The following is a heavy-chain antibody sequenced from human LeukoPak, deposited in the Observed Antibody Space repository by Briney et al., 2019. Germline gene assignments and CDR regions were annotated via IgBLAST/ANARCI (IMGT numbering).Heavy chain of an antibody. J-gene: IGHJ4*02. D-gene: IGHD2-2*01. Sequence: PGGSLRLSCAASGFTFSSYSMNWVRQAPGKGLEWVANIKQDGSQKYDVDSVKGRFTISRDNAKNSVYLQMNSLRAGDTAVYYCARIGYSSSCTDYWGQGTLVTVSS. V-gene: IGHV3-7*01. CDR3: ARIGYSSSCTDY. CDR1: GFTFSSYS. CDR2: IKQDGSQK.